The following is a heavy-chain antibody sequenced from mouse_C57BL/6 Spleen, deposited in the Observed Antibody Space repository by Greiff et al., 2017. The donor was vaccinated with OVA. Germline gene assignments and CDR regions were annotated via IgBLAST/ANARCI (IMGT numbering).Heavy chain of an antibody. D-gene: IGHD1-1*01. J-gene: IGHJ2*01. CDR3: AREGRIIYYYGSSYMGFDY. V-gene: IGHV1-26*01. CDR2: INPNNGGT. Sequence: EVQLQQSGPELVKPGASVKISCKASGYTFTDYYMNWVKQSHGKSLEWIGDINPNNGGTSYNQKFKGKATLTVDKSSSTAYMELRSLTSEDSAVYYGAREGRIIYYYGSSYMGFDYWGQGTTLTVSS. CDR1: GYTFTDYY.